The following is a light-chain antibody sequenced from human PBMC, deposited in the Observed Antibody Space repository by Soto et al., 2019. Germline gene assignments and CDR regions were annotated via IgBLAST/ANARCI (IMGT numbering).Light chain of an antibody. CDR1: SSDVGSYNL. V-gene: IGLV2-23*01. CDR2: EGS. Sequence: QSVLTQPASVSGSPGQAITISCTGTSSDVGSYNLVSWYQQHPGKAPKLRIYEGSKRPSGVSNRFSGSKSGNTASLTISGLQAEDEADYYCCSYAGSSFVVFGGGTKLTVL. CDR3: CSYAGSSFVV. J-gene: IGLJ2*01.